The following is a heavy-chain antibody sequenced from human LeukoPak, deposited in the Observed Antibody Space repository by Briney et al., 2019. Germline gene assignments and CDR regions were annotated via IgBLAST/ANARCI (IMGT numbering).Heavy chain of an antibody. CDR2: IYYSGST. V-gene: IGHV4-61*10. Sequence: SQTLSLTCTVSGGSISSGSYYWSWIRQPAGKGLEWIGYIYYSGSTNYNPSLKSRVTISVDTSKNQFSLKLSSVTAADTAVYYCARAPTGYCSSTSCYSAYFDYWGQGTLVTVSS. D-gene: IGHD2-2*01. CDR1: GGSISSGSYY. CDR3: ARAPTGYCSSTSCYSAYFDY. J-gene: IGHJ4*02.